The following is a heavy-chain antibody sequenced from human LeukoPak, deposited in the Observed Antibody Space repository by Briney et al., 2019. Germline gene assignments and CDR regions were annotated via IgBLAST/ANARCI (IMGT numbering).Heavy chain of an antibody. D-gene: IGHD7-27*01. CDR3: AKDGGLWVSAHWGDS. CDR2: ITTGDGNT. Sequence: GGSLRLSCTASGFTFSSCTMTWVRQAPGKGLKWVSTITTGDGNTYYADSVKGRFTVSRDDSKNTLYLQMNSLRAEDTAVYYCAKDGGLWVSAHWGDSWGRGTLVTVSS. CDR1: GFTFSSCT. V-gene: IGHV3-23*01. J-gene: IGHJ4*02.